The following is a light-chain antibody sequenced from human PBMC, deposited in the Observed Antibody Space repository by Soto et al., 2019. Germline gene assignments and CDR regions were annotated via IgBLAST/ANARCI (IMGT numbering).Light chain of an antibody. CDR3: QVWDSGNVV. Sequence: SYELSQPLSLSVALGQTATIPCEGNEIRYKNVHWYQQKPGQAPILVIFRDTNRPSGIPDRFSGSISGNTATLTISRAQVGDESDFYCQVWDSGNVVFCGGTKLTVL. CDR2: RDT. J-gene: IGLJ3*02. V-gene: IGLV3-9*01. CDR1: EIRYKN.